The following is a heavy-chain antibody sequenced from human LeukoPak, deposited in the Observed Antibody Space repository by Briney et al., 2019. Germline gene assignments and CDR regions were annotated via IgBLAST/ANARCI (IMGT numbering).Heavy chain of an antibody. CDR1: GYTFTGYY. Sequence: ASVKVSCKASGYTFTGYYMHWVRQAPGQGREWMGWINPNSGGTNYAQKFQGRVTMTRDTSISTAYMELSRLRSDDTAVYYCARARRSSSWYVDYWGQGTLVTVSS. D-gene: IGHD6-13*01. V-gene: IGHV1-2*02. CDR3: ARARRSSSWYVDY. J-gene: IGHJ4*02. CDR2: INPNSGGT.